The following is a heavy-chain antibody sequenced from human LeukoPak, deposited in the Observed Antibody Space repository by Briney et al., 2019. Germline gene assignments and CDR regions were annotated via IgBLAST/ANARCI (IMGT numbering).Heavy chain of an antibody. D-gene: IGHD3-10*01. CDR1: GYSISSGYY. Sequence: SETLSLTCTVSGYSISSGYYWGWIRQPPGKGLEWIGSIYHSGSTYYNPSLKSRVTISVDTSKNQFSLKLSSVTAADTAVYYCARGFPLLDYWGQGTLVTVSS. V-gene: IGHV4-38-2*02. J-gene: IGHJ4*02. CDR2: IYHSGST. CDR3: ARGFPLLDY.